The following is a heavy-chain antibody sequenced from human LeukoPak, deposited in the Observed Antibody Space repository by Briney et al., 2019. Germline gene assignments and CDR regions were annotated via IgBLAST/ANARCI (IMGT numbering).Heavy chain of an antibody. Sequence: PSETLSLTCAVYGGSFSGYYWSWIRQPPGKGLEWIGEINHSGSTNYNPSLKSRVTISVDTSKNQFSLKLSSETAADTAVYYCARKGIVVVVAATRANWFDPWGQGTLVTVSS. J-gene: IGHJ5*02. D-gene: IGHD2-15*01. CDR1: GGSFSGYY. CDR3: ARKGIVVVVAATRANWFDP. V-gene: IGHV4-34*01. CDR2: INHSGST.